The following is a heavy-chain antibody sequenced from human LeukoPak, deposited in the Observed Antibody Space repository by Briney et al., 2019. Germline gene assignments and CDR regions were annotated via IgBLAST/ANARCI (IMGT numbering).Heavy chain of an antibody. J-gene: IGHJ1*01. V-gene: IGHV1-3*01. D-gene: IGHD4-17*01. CDR1: GYTFTSYA. Sequence: ASVKVSCKASGYTFTSYAMHWVRQAPGQRLEWMGWINAGNGNTKYSQKFQGRVTITRDTSASTAYMELSSLRSEATAVYYCAREPTKTTVTTTGLQHWGQGTLVTVSS. CDR3: AREPTKTTVTTTGLQH. CDR2: INAGNGNT.